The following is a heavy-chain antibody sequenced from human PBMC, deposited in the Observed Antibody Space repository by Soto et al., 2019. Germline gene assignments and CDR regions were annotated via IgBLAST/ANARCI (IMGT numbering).Heavy chain of an antibody. Sequence: SETLSLTCSVSGDSISTVDYFWAWIRQPPGQALEYIGYIYKSATTYYNPSFESRVAISLDTSKSQFSLNVTSATAADTAVYFCARGRYCLTGRCFPNWFDSWGQGTLVTVSS. CDR2: IYKSATT. CDR3: ARGRYCLTGRCFPNWFDS. CDR1: GDSISTVDYF. J-gene: IGHJ5*01. D-gene: IGHD2-15*01. V-gene: IGHV4-30-4*01.